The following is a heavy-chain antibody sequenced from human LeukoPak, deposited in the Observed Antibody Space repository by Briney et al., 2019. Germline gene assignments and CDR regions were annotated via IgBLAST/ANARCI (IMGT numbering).Heavy chain of an antibody. Sequence: SETLSLTCTVSSGSISNYYRSWIRQPPGKGLEWIGYIYSSGSTNHNPSLKSRVTISVDTSKNQFSLKLSSVTAADTAVYYCARAYCSSTSCYPHFDYWGQGTLVTVSS. D-gene: IGHD2-2*01. CDR2: IYSSGST. CDR1: SGSISNYY. J-gene: IGHJ4*02. CDR3: ARAYCSSTSCYPHFDY. V-gene: IGHV4-59*01.